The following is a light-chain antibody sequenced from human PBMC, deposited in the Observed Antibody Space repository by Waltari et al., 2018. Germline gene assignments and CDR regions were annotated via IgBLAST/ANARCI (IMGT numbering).Light chain of an antibody. CDR1: QRLENTDGNTY. Sequence: DVVLTQSPLFLPVTLGQPASISCRSTQRLENTDGNTYLDWFLQRPGQSPRRLIYKVSERDSGVPDRFSGIGSGSNFTLKISRVEAEDVGVYSCLQAPITFGPGTRVDIK. CDR2: KVS. CDR3: LQAPIT. V-gene: IGKV2-30*01. J-gene: IGKJ3*01.